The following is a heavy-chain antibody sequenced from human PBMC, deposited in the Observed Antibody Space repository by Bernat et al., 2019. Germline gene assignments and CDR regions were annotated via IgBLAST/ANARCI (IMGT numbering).Heavy chain of an antibody. CDR2: FFGGGST. CDR1: GFTVSSNY. D-gene: IGHD6-13*01. J-gene: IGHJ3*02. V-gene: IGHV3-53*05. Sequence: ELQLVETGGGLIQPGGSLRLSCAASGFTVSSNYMSWVRQAPGTGLEWFSVFFGGGSTYYADCVKSRFTISRDNSKNTLYLQMNSLRAEDTAVYYCARESGRNPGYSSSWCTVGYAFDIWGQGTMVTDSS. CDR3: ARESGRNPGYSSSWCTVGYAFDI.